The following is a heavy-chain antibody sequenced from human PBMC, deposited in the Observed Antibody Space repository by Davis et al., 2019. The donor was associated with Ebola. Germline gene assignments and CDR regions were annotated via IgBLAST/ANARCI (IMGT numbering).Heavy chain of an antibody. V-gene: IGHV3-48*03. CDR2: ISSSGSTI. CDR3: ARDMSYSRLLYYGMDV. J-gene: IGHJ6*02. Sequence: GESLKISCAASGFTFSSYEMNWVRQAPGKGLEWVSYISSSGSTIYYADSVKGRFTISRDNSKNTLYLQMNSLRAEDTAVYYCARDMSYSRLLYYGMDVWGQGTTVTVSS. CDR1: GFTFSSYE. D-gene: IGHD6-13*01.